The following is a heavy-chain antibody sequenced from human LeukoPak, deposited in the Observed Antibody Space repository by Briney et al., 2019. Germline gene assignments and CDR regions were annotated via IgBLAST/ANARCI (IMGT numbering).Heavy chain of an antibody. CDR1: GFTFSSYA. Sequence: GGSLRLSCAASGFTFSSYAMSWVRQAPGKGLEWVSAISGSGESTYYAYSVKGRFTISRDNSKNTLYLQMSSLRAEDTAVYYCAKPGTPVVDYFDYWGQGTLVTVSS. D-gene: IGHD1/OR15-1a*01. CDR3: AKPGTPVVDYFDY. CDR2: ISGSGEST. V-gene: IGHV3-23*01. J-gene: IGHJ4*02.